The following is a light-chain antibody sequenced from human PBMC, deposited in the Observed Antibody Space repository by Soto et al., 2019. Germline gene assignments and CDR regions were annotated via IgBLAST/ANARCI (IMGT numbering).Light chain of an antibody. CDR3: QQYGSLWT. V-gene: IGKV3-20*01. CDR2: GAS. J-gene: IGKJ1*01. CDR1: QSVSSSY. Sequence: EIVLTQSPGTLSLSPGERATLSCRASQSVSSSYLAWYQQKPGQAPRLLIYGASSRATGIPDRFNGSGSGTDFTLTISRLEPEDFAVYYCQQYGSLWTFGQGTKVEIK.